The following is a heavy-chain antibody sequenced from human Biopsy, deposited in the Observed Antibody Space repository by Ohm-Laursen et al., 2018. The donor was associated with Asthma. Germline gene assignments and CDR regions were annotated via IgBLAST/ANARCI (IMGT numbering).Heavy chain of an antibody. D-gene: IGHD5-12*01. CDR3: TRAGSTFVADY. J-gene: IGHJ4*01. Sequence: SVKVSCNASGYTFNSVAVMWVRQAPGQGLEWMGWISTNSGTPTYVQGFSGRFVFSLDPSVTTAYLQIDSLRSEDTGVYYCTRAGSTFVADYWGQGTLVTVSS. CDR1: GYTFNSVA. V-gene: IGHV7-4-1*01. CDR2: ISTNSGTP.